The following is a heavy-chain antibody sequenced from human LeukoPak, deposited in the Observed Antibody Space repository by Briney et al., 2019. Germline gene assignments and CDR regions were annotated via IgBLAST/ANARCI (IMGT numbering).Heavy chain of an antibody. J-gene: IGHJ3*01. Sequence: PSETLSLTCTVSGYSISSSFYWGWIRQSPAKGLEWIGSIYHSGSTYYNPSLKNRITISVDTSTNQFSLKLISVTASDTAMYYCARDVHIYGNAFGVWGQGTMVTVSS. CDR1: GYSISSSFY. D-gene: IGHD1-1*01. CDR2: IYHSGST. CDR3: ARDVHIYGNAFGV. V-gene: IGHV4-38-2*02.